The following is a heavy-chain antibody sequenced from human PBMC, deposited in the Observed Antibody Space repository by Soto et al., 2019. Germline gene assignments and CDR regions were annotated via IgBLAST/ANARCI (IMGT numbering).Heavy chain of an antibody. CDR2: VNPKSGGT. V-gene: IGHV1-2*02. CDR1: GYTFTDYY. J-gene: IGHJ5*02. CDR3: ARGPPRNWADP. Sequence: GASVKVSCKASGYTFTDYYMHWVRQAPGQGLEWMGWVNPKSGGTNYAQKFQGRVTMTRDTSISTAYMELSRLRSDDTAMYYCARGPPRNWADPWGQGILVTVSS.